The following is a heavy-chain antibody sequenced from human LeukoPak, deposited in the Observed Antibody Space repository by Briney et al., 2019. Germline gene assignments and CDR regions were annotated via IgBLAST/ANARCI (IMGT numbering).Heavy chain of an antibody. Sequence: PGGSLRLSSAASGFTFSNYAMNWVRQAPGKGLEWVSTFSGSGGNTYYADSVKGRFTISRDDSKNTLYLQMDSLRAEDTAVYYCARDLGIAARPVFDHWGQGTLVTVSS. CDR3: ARDLGIAARPVFDH. D-gene: IGHD6-6*01. CDR1: GFTFSNYA. J-gene: IGHJ4*02. V-gene: IGHV3-23*01. CDR2: FSGSGGNT.